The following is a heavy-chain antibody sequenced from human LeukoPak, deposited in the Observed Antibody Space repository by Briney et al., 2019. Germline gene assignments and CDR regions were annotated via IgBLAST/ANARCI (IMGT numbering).Heavy chain of an antibody. J-gene: IGHJ4*02. CDR3: VKDRHFYYGSGSLLEY. D-gene: IGHD3-10*01. CDR1: GDTFSGYA. CDR2: IIPLFGTV. V-gene: IGHV1-69*13. Sequence: GASVKVSCKASGDTFSGYAISWVRQAPGQGLEWIGGIIPLFGTVNYAQKFQDRVTITADESTSTAYMELSSLRSEDTAVYYCVKDRHFYYGSGSLLEYWGQGTLVTVSS.